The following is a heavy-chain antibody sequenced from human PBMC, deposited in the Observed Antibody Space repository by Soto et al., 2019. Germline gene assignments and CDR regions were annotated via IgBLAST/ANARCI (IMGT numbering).Heavy chain of an antibody. CDR1: GYTLTSYY. Sequence: ASVKVSCKASGYTLTSYYMHWVRQAPGQGLEWMGIINPSGGSTSYAQKFQGRVTMTRDTSTSTVYMELSSLRSEDTAVYYCARGGFVVVPATAGPYNWFDPWGQGTLVTVSS. J-gene: IGHJ5*02. V-gene: IGHV1-46*03. D-gene: IGHD2-2*01. CDR3: ARGGFVVVPATAGPYNWFDP. CDR2: INPSGGST.